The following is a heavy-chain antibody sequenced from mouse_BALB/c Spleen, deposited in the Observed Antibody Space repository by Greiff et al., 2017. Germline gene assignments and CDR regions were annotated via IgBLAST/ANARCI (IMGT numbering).Heavy chain of an antibody. D-gene: IGHD2-4*01. V-gene: IGHV1S81*02. CDR3: TRCYYDYDRLYYYAMDY. J-gene: IGHJ4*01. CDR1: GYTFTSYY. Sequence: QVHVKQSGAELVKPGASVKLSCKASGYTFTSYYMYWVKQRPGQGLEWIGEINPSNGGTNFNEKFKSKATLTVDKSSSTAYMQLSSLTSEDSAVYYCTRCYYDYDRLYYYAMDYWGQGTSVTVSS. CDR2: INPSNGGT.